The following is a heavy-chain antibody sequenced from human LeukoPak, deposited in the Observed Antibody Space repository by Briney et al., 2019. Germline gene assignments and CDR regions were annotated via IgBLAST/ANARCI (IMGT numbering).Heavy chain of an antibody. Sequence: ASVKVSCKASGYTFTSYDINWVRQATGQGLEWMGWMNPNSGNTGYAQKFQGRVTMTRNTSISTAYMELSSLRSEDTAVYYCARGSSSLLWFGELFDYWGRGTLVTVSS. CDR3: ARGSSSLLWFGELFDY. CDR2: MNPNSGNT. V-gene: IGHV1-8*01. D-gene: IGHD3-10*01. J-gene: IGHJ4*02. CDR1: GYTFTSYD.